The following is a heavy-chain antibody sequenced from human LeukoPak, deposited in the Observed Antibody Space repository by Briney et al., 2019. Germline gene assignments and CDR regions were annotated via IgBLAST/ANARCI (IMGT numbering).Heavy chain of an antibody. D-gene: IGHD6-13*01. J-gene: IGHJ2*01. CDR2: ISYDGSNK. CDR1: GFTFRSYD. V-gene: IGHV3-30*18. Sequence: GGSLRLSCAASGFTFRSYDMHWVCQAPGKGLQWVAVISYDGSNKYHTDSVKGRLTISRDNSKNTLYLQMNSLRAEDTAVYYCAKDSEIAAAGSYWYFDLWGRGTLVTVSS. CDR3: AKDSEIAAAGSYWYFDL.